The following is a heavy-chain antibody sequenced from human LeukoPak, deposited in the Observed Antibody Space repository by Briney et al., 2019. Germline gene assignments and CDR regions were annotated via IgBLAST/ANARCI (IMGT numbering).Heavy chain of an antibody. CDR2: IYSGGST. D-gene: IGHD5-18*01. J-gene: IGHJ4*02. CDR3: ARTAGNTAHFDY. CDR1: GFTFSNYA. V-gene: IGHV3-53*01. Sequence: PGGSLRLSCAASGFTFSNYAMSWVRQAPGKGLEWVSVIYSGGSTYYADSVKGRFTISRDNSKNTLYLQMNSLRAEDTALYYCARTAGNTAHFDYWGQGTLVTVSS.